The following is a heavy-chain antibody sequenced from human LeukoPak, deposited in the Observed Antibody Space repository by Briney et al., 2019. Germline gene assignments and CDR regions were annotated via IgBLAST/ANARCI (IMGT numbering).Heavy chain of an antibody. Sequence: LGESLKISCKGSGSSFTSYWIGWVRPLPGKGLEWMGIIYPGDSDTRYSPSFQGQVTISADKSISTAYLQWSSLKASDTAMYYCARGGDSGYYGFDYWGQGTLVTVSS. CDR3: ARGGDSGYYGFDY. D-gene: IGHD3-22*01. CDR2: IYPGDSDT. V-gene: IGHV5-51*01. J-gene: IGHJ4*02. CDR1: GSSFTSYW.